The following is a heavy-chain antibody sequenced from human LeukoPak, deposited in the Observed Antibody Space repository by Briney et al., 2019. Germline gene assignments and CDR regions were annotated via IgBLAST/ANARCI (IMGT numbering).Heavy chain of an antibody. J-gene: IGHJ4*02. CDR3: AKTRGGYSIGNFDY. CDR2: ISGSGGST. CDR1: GFTFSSYA. D-gene: IGHD6-19*01. V-gene: IGHV3-23*01. Sequence: GSLRLSCAASGFTFSSYAMSWVRLAPGKGLEWVSAISGSGGSTYYADSVKGRFTISRDNSKNTLYLQMNSLRAEDTAVYYCAKTRGGYSIGNFDYWGQGTLVTVSS.